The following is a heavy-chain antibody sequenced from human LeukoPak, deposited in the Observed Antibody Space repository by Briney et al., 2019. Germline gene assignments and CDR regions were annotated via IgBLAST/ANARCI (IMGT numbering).Heavy chain of an antibody. V-gene: IGHV3-43D*03. D-gene: IGHD5-12*01. Sequence: GGSLRLSCAASGFTFDDYAIHWVRQAPGKGLEWVRLISWNGGSSNYADSVKGRFTISRDNSKNSVYLQMNSLTAEDSALYYCTTGGGPVATSEEYFKHWGQGTPVTVSS. CDR3: TTGGGPVATSEEYFKH. J-gene: IGHJ1*01. CDR1: GFTFDDYA. CDR2: ISWNGGSS.